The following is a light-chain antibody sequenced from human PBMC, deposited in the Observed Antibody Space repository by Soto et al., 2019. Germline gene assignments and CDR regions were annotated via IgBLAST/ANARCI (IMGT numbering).Light chain of an antibody. CDR1: QSVTSTF. CDR2: GAS. Sequence: ENVLTQSPGTLSLSPGETATLSCRASQSVTSTFLIWYQQKPGQAPRLLIYGASTRATGIPDRFSGSGSGTDFTLTISRLEPEDVAVYYCQQYGGSPYTFGQGTKLEIK. CDR3: QQYGGSPYT. J-gene: IGKJ2*01. V-gene: IGKV3-20*01.